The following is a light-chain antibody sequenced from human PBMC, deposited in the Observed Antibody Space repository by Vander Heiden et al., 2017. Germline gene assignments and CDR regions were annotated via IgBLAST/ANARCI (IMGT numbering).Light chain of an antibody. V-gene: IGLV2-11*01. CDR2: EVS. J-gene: IGLJ2*01. CDR3: CSYAGSYTLV. CDR1: SRDVGDYDS. Sequence: QSALTQPRSVSGSPGQSVTISCTGTSRDVGDYDSVSWYLQHPGKVPKLMIYEVSKRPSGVPDRFSGSKSGNTASLTISGLQAEDEADYYCCSYAGSYTLVFGGGTRLTVL.